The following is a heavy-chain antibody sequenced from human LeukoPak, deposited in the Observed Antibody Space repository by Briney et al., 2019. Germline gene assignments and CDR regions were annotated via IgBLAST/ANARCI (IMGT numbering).Heavy chain of an antibody. D-gene: IGHD6-13*01. CDR2: ITPIFGTA. CDR3: ARVIAAAGEYYYYYYMDV. J-gene: IGHJ6*03. Sequence: GASVKVSCKASGGTFSSYAISWVRQAPGQGLEWMGRITPIFGTANYAQKFQGRVTITTDESTSTAYMELSSLRSEDTAVYYCARVIAAAGEYYYYYYMDVWGKGTTVTVSS. CDR1: GGTFSSYA. V-gene: IGHV1-69*05.